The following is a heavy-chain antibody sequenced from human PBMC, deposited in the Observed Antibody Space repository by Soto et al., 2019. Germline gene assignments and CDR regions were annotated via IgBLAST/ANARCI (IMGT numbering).Heavy chain of an antibody. D-gene: IGHD2-21*02. CDR2: IWYDGSNK. CDR1: GFTFSSYG. CDR3: AGDQALVVTALLGY. V-gene: IGHV3-33*01. Sequence: QVQLVESGGGVVQPGRSLRLSCAASGFTFSSYGMHWVRQAPGKGLEWVAVIWYDGSNKYYAAPVKGRFSISRDNFKNTLYLQMNRLGAEDTAVYYWAGDQALVVTALLGYWGQGTLVTVSS. J-gene: IGHJ4*02.